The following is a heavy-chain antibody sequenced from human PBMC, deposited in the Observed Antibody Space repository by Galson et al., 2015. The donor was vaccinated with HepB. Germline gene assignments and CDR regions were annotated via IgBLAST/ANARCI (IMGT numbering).Heavy chain of an antibody. CDR1: EFTFSDYA. D-gene: IGHD2-21*01. J-gene: IGHJ2*01. Sequence: SLRLSCAASEFTFSDYAMSWVRQAPGKGLEWVSDIIKNGVSTFYADYVKGRFTISRDNSKNTLYLQMNSLRAEDTAVYHCAKRRGGVIANWCFDVWGRGTLVTVSS. CDR3: AKRRGGVIANWCFDV. CDR2: IIKNGVST. V-gene: IGHV3-23*01.